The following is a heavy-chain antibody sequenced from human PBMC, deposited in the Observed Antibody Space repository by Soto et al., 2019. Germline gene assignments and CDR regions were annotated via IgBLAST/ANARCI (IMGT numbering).Heavy chain of an antibody. CDR2: IYHSGST. V-gene: IGHV4-30-2*01. J-gene: IGHJ3*02. CDR3: ARDRYYYDSSGYYSDAFDI. CDR1: GGSISSGGYS. D-gene: IGHD3-22*01. Sequence: PSETLSLTCAVSGGSISSGGYSWSWIRQPPGKGLEWIGYIYHSGSTYYNPSLKSRVTISVDRSKNQFSLKLSSVTAADTAVYYCARDRYYYDSSGYYSDAFDIWGQGTMVTVSS.